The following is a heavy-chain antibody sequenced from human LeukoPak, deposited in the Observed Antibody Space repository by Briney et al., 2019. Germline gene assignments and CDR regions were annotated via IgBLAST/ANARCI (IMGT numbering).Heavy chain of an antibody. D-gene: IGHD3-10*01. CDR1: GFTFSGSA. V-gene: IGHV3-73*01. Sequence: GGSLRLSCAASGFTFSGSAMHWVRQASGKGLEWVGRIRSKANSYATAYAASVKGRFTISRDDSKNTAYLQMNSLKTEDTAVYYCTRLVTMVRGPTSYYYYYYMDVWSKGTTVTVSS. CDR2: IRSKANSYAT. J-gene: IGHJ6*03. CDR3: TRLVTMVRGPTSYYYYYYMDV.